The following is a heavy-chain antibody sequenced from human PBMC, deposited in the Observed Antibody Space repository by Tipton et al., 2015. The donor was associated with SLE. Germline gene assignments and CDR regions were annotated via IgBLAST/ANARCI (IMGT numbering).Heavy chain of an antibody. CDR1: GGSLSSGGYY. D-gene: IGHD7-27*01. CDR2: INHSGSN. J-gene: IGHJ4*02. Sequence: TLSLTCTVSGGSLSSGGYYWSWIRQPPGKGLEWIGEINHSGSNNYNPSLKSRVTISVDTSKNHFSLKLTSVIAADTAVYYCARDIEAPGDFLYFDYWGQGILVTVSS. V-gene: IGHV4-61*03. CDR3: ARDIEAPGDFLYFDY.